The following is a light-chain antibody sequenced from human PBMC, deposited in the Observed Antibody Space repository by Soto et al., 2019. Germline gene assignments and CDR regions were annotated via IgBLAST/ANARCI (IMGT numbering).Light chain of an antibody. CDR1: QSVSSY. J-gene: IGKJ5*01. Sequence: EIVLTQSPATLSLSPGERATLSCRASQSVSSYLAWYQQKPGQAPRLLIYDASNRATGIPARFSGSGSGTDFTLTIISLEPDDFAVYYCQQRSNWPPITFGQGTRLEIK. V-gene: IGKV3-11*01. CDR3: QQRSNWPPIT. CDR2: DAS.